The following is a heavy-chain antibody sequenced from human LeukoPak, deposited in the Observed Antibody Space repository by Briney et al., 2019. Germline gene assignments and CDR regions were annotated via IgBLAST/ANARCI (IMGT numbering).Heavy chain of an antibody. J-gene: IGHJ4*02. CDR2: IGGSGSTT. CDR3: ARGTYGYYSWDY. D-gene: IGHD3-22*01. CDR1: GFTFSSYA. Sequence: PGGSLRLSCAASGFTFSSYAMSWVRQAPGKGLERVSSIGGSGSTTHYAESVKGRFTISRDSSKNTLHLQMSSLRADDTAIYYCARGTYGYYSWDYWGQGTLVTVSS. V-gene: IGHV3-23*01.